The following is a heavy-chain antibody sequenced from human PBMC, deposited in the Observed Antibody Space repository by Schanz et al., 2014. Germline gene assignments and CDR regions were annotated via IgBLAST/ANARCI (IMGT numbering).Heavy chain of an antibody. J-gene: IGHJ3*01. CDR2: MYLNSGST. CDR3: ARDGGRDGYNLAFDV. CDR1: GFTVNTNS. D-gene: IGHD5-12*01. V-gene: IGHV3-53*01. Sequence: EVQLVESGGGLIQPGGSLRLSCAVSGFTVNTNSLSWVRPSPFPLLEWISSMYLNSGSTQYADSVKGRFIISRDSSKNTLFLQMNSLRAEDTAVYFCARDGGRDGYNLAFDVWGQGTLVTVSS.